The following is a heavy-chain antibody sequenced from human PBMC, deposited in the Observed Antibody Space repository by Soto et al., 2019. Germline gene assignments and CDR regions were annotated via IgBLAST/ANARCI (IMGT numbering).Heavy chain of an antibody. V-gene: IGHV3-9*01. J-gene: IGHJ6*02. CDR2: ISWNSAST. D-gene: IGHD5-18*01. CDR1: GFTYEDFA. Sequence: EVQLVESGGGLVEPGKSLRLSCVVSGFTYEDFAMHWVRQAPVKGLEWVSGISWNSASTGYADSVTGRFTISRDNAKNSLYLQMRNLTGDDTAMYYCGKDFRRYTNGLDVWGPGTSVTVSS. CDR3: GKDFRRYTNGLDV.